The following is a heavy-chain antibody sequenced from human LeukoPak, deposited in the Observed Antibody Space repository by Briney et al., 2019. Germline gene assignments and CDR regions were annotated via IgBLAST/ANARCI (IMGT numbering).Heavy chain of an antibody. Sequence: GGSLRLSCAASGFTFSSYSMNWVRQAPGKGLEWVSSISSSSSYIYYADSVKGRFTISRDNAKNSLYLQMNSLRAEDTAVYYCARGYSSGWTDAFDIWGQGTMVTVSS. D-gene: IGHD6-19*01. J-gene: IGHJ3*02. CDR2: ISSSSSYI. V-gene: IGHV3-21*01. CDR3: ARGYSSGWTDAFDI. CDR1: GFTFSSYS.